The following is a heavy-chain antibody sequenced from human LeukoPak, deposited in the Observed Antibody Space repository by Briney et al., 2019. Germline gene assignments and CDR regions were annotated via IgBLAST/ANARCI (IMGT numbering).Heavy chain of an antibody. CDR1: GFTFGDYA. CDR3: TRGRSYGLY. CDR2: IRSKAYGGTT. V-gene: IGHV3-49*04. Sequence: PGGSLRLSCTASGFTFGDYAMSWVRQAPGKGLEWVGFIRSKAYGGTTEYAASVKGRFTISRDDSKSIAYLQMNSLKTEDTAVYYCTRGRSYGLYWGQGTLVTVSS. D-gene: IGHD5-18*01. J-gene: IGHJ4*02.